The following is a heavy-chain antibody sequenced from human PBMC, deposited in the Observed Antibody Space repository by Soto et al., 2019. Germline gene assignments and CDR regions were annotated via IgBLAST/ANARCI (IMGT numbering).Heavy chain of an antibody. Sequence: QVQLVQSGAEVKKPGASVKVSCKASGYTFTSYGISWVRQAPGQGLEWMGWISAYNGNTNYAQKLQGRVTMTTDTSTSKAYMELRSLRSGDTAVYYCARDLALDIVVVVAATPKWFDPWGQGTLVTVSS. D-gene: IGHD2-15*01. CDR1: GYTFTSYG. CDR3: ARDLALDIVVVVAATPKWFDP. V-gene: IGHV1-18*01. J-gene: IGHJ5*02. CDR2: ISAYNGNT.